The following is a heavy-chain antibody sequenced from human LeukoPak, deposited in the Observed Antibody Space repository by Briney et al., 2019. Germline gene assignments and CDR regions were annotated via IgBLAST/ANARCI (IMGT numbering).Heavy chain of an antibody. J-gene: IGHJ4*02. CDR1: GFTFSRYW. Sequence: PGGSLRLSCAASGFTFSRYWIHWVRQAPGKGLEWVSRINPDGTTTTYADSVKGRFTISRDNAKNMVFLQMNSLRAEDTAVYYCARDTGYLDYWGQGTLVTVSS. CDR2: INPDGTTT. V-gene: IGHV3-74*01. D-gene: IGHD2-15*01. CDR3: ARDTGYLDY.